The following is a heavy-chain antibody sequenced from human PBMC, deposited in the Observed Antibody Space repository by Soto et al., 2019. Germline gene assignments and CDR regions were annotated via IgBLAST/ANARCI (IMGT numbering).Heavy chain of an antibody. CDR2: ISASNGNT. CDR3: ARDYGCYFLFTLHY. CDR1: GYTFTSYG. V-gene: IGHV1-18*01. Sequence: QVQLVQSGAEVKKPGASVKVSCKASGYTFTSYGISWVRQAPGHGLEWMGWISASNGNTNYAQKLQGRVTTTTDTSTSTACRELRSLRSHDRAVYYCARDYGCYFLFTLHYWGQGTLVTVSS. D-gene: IGHD2-15*01. J-gene: IGHJ4*02.